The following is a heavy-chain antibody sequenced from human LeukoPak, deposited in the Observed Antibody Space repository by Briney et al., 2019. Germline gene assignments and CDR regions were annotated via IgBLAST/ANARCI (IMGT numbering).Heavy chain of an antibody. V-gene: IGHV1-18*01. CDR3: AREVGAGYSSDY. CDR1: GYTFTSYG. Sequence: ASVKVSCKASGYTFTSYGISWVRQAPGQGLEWMGWISAYNGNTNYAQKLQGRVTTTSDTSTSTAYMELRSLRSDDTAVYYCAREVGAGYSSDYWGQGTLVTVSS. CDR2: ISAYNGNT. D-gene: IGHD6-13*01. J-gene: IGHJ4*02.